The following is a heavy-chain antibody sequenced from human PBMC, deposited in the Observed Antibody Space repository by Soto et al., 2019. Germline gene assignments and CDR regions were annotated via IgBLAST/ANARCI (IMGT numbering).Heavy chain of an antibody. CDR1: GFTFSSYG. CDR2: ILYDGTKK. J-gene: IGHJ4*02. Sequence: GGSLRLSCAASGFTFSSYGMHWVRQAPGKGLEWVAVILYDGTKKFYADSMKGRFTISRDNSKNTLYLQMNNLRVEDTAVYYCAKDRGALRWSEEHFYFDYWGRGTLVTVSS. CDR3: AKDRGALRWSEEHFYFDY. V-gene: IGHV3-30*18. D-gene: IGHD4-17*01.